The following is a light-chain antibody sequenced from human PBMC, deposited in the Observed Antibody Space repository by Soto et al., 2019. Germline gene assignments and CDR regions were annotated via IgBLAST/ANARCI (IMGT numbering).Light chain of an antibody. CDR3: CSYAGSYTVV. V-gene: IGLV2-11*01. Sequence: QSALTQPRSVSGSPGQSVTLSCTGTSSDVGGYNYVSWYQQHPGKAPKLMIYDVSKRPSGVPDRFSGSKSGNTASLTISGLQAEDEDEADYYCCSYAGSYTVVFGGGTKLTVL. CDR1: SSDVGGYNY. J-gene: IGLJ2*01. CDR2: DVS.